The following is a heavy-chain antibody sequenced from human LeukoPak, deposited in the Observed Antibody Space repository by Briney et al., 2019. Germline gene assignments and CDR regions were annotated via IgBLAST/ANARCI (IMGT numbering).Heavy chain of an antibody. CDR1: GGSFSGYY. CDR3: ARGYSSSRSNWFDP. J-gene: IGHJ5*02. V-gene: IGHV4-34*01. D-gene: IGHD6-13*01. Sequence: SETLSLTCAVYGGSFSGYYWSWIRQPPGKGLEWIGSIYYSGSTYYNPSLKSRVTISVDTSKNQFSLKLSSVTAADTAVYYCARGYSSSRSNWFDPWGQGTLVTVSS. CDR2: IYYSGST.